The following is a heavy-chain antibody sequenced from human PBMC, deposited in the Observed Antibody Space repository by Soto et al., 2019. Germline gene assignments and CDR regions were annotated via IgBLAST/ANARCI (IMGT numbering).Heavy chain of an antibody. CDR1: GYSFTSYW. CDR3: ARWGTLRYFGPGDYYYGMDV. D-gene: IGHD3-9*01. Sequence: GESLKISCKGSGYSFTSYWIGWVRQMPGKGLEWMGIIYPGDSDTRYSPSFQGQVTISADKSISTAYLQWSSLKASDTAMYYCARWGTLRYFGPGDYYYGMDVWGQGTTVTVSS. CDR2: IYPGDSDT. J-gene: IGHJ6*02. V-gene: IGHV5-51*01.